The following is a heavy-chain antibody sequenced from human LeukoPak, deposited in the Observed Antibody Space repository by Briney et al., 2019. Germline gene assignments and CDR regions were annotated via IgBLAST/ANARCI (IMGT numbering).Heavy chain of an antibody. D-gene: IGHD3-10*01. J-gene: IGHJ6*02. CDR1: GYTLTELS. V-gene: IGHV1-24*01. CDR2: FDPEDGET. CDR3: ATSAGGSPMVRGARSALYYGMDV. Sequence: ASVKVSCKVSGYTLTELSMHWVRQAPGKGLEWMGGFDPEDGETIYAQKFQGRVTMTEDTSTDTAYMELSSLRSEDTAVCYCATSAGGSPMVRGARSALYYGMDVWGQGTTVTVSS.